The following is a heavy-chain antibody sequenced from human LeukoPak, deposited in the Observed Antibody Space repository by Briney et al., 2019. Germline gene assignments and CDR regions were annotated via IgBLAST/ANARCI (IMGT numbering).Heavy chain of an antibody. Sequence: GESLKISCKGSGYSFTSYWIGWLRRMPGKGLEWMGIIYPGDSDTRYSPSFQGQVTISADKSISTAYLQWSSLKASDTAMYYCARRAVTKGYYFDYWGQGTLVTVSS. V-gene: IGHV5-51*01. D-gene: IGHD4-17*01. CDR1: GYSFTSYW. CDR2: IYPGDSDT. J-gene: IGHJ4*02. CDR3: ARRAVTKGYYFDY.